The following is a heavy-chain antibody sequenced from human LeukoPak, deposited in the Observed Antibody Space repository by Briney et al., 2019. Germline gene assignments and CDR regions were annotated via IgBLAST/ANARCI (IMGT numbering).Heavy chain of an antibody. CDR3: ARDQTNVYYDFWSGTNIVDY. Sequence: GGSLRLSCAASRFTFSSYSMNWVRQAPGKGLEWVSSISSSSSYIYYADSVKGRFTISRDNAKNSLYLQMNSLRAEDTAVYYCARDQTNVYYDFWSGTNIVDYWGQGTLVTVSS. CDR1: RFTFSSYS. V-gene: IGHV3-21*01. J-gene: IGHJ4*02. D-gene: IGHD3-3*01. CDR2: ISSSSSYI.